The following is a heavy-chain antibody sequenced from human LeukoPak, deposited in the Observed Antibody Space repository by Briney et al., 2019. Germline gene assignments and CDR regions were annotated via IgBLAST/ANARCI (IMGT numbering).Heavy chain of an antibody. CDR3: ARVYGPGGYDD. Sequence: PGGSLRLSCAASGFTVSNNFMTWVRQAPGKGLEWVSIIYSGGRTYYADSVKGRFTISRDSSMNTLYLQINSLRAEDTAVYYCARVYGPGGYDDWGQGTQVTVSS. D-gene: IGHD5-12*01. J-gene: IGHJ4*02. CDR1: GFTVSNNF. V-gene: IGHV3-53*01. CDR2: IYSGGRT.